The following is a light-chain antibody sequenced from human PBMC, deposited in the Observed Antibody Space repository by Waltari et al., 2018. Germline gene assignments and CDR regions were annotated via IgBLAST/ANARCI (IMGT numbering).Light chain of an antibody. CDR2: GKN. CDR3: HSRDSNGDVL. CDR1: SLRTYS. Sequence: SSELTQDPAVSVALGQTVRITCHADSLRTYSVSWFQKKAGQAPTLVIYGKNNRPSGIPDRCSASNSGSRASLTIIGAQAEDEADYYCHSRDSNGDVLIGGGTKVTVV. J-gene: IGLJ2*01. V-gene: IGLV3-19*01.